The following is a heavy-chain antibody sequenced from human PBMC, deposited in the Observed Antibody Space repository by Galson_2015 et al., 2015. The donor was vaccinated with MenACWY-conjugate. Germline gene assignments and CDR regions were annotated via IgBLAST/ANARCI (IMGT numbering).Heavy chain of an antibody. CDR2: IRHKLYGGTT. Sequence: LRLSCATSGFTFGDYSMSWFRQAPGKGLEWVGFIRHKLYGGTTDYAASVTGRFTISRDDSKSIAYLQMNSLKTEDTAVYYCTRHQLGIISNYWYFDLWGRGTLVTVSS. D-gene: IGHD7-27*01. CDR3: TRHQLGIISNYWYFDL. J-gene: IGHJ2*01. CDR1: GFTFGDYS. V-gene: IGHV3-49*03.